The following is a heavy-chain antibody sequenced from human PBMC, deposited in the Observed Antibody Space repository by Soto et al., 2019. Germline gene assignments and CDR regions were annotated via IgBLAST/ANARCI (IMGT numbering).Heavy chain of an antibody. CDR1: GYSFTSYW. CDR3: ARHYCSGGSCYRDAFDI. Sequence: GESLKISCNGSGYSFTSYWISWVRQMPGKGLEWMGRIDPSDSYTNYSPSFQGHVTISADKSISTAYLQWSSLKASDTAMYYCARHYCSGGSCYRDAFDIWGQGTMVTV. D-gene: IGHD2-15*01. J-gene: IGHJ3*02. CDR2: IDPSDSYT. V-gene: IGHV5-10-1*01.